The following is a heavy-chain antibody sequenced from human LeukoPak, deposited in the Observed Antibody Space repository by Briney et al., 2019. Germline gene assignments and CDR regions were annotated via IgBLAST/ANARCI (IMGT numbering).Heavy chain of an antibody. CDR2: INPNSGGT. CDR1: RYTFTGYY. V-gene: IGHV1-2*06. D-gene: IGHD3-9*01. Sequence: GASVKVSCKASRYTFTGYYMHWVRQAPGQGLEWMGRINPNSGGTNYAQKFQGRVTMTRDTSISTAYMELSRLRSDDTAVYYCARDSRITIFVNWFDPWGQGTLVTVSS. CDR3: ARDSRITIFVNWFDP. J-gene: IGHJ5*02.